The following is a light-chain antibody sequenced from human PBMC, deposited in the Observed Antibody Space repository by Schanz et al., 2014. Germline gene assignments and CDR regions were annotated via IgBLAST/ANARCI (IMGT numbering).Light chain of an antibody. CDR1: QSVSSTY. J-gene: IGKJ3*01. CDR2: GTS. CDR3: QQYDNSTHRIT. V-gene: IGKV3-20*01. Sequence: EIVLTQSPGTLSLSPGERATLSCRARQSVSSTYLAWYQQKPGQAPRVLIYGTSIRATGIPDRFSGSGSGTDFTLTISRLEPEDFAVYYCQQYDNSTHRITFGPGTKVDIK.